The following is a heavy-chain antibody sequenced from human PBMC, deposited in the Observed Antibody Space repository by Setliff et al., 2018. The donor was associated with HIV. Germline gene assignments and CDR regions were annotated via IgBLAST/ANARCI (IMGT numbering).Heavy chain of an antibody. CDR1: GVTLSSYS. Sequence: GGSLRLSCAASGVTLSSYSLNWVRQSPEKGLEWVSSISSNTNHIYYADSVRGRFTISRDNAENSLFLQLTSLRAEDTAVYYCATSGGYDLWSGYSYFQYWGQGTLVTVSS. CDR2: ISSNTNHI. CDR3: ATSGGYDLWSGYSYFQY. D-gene: IGHD3-3*01. V-gene: IGHV3-21*01. J-gene: IGHJ4*02.